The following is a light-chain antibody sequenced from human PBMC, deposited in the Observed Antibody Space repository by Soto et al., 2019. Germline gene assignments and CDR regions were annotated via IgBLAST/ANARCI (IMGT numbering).Light chain of an antibody. CDR2: GAS. Sequence: DIQMTQSPSSLSASVGDRVTITCRASQSINNDLSWYQQKPGKAPNLLIFGASTLQSGVPSRFSGSGSGTDFTLTISSLQPEDFATYYCLQSYRTPLTFGGGTKVEIK. V-gene: IGKV1-39*01. CDR3: LQSYRTPLT. CDR1: QSINND. J-gene: IGKJ4*01.